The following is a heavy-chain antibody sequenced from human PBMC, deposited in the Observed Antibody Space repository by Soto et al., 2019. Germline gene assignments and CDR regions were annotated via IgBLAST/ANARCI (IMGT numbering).Heavy chain of an antibody. V-gene: IGHV3-30-3*01. Sequence: QVQLVESGGGVVQPGRSLRLSCAASGFTFSSYAMHWVRQAPGKGLEWVAVISYDGSNKYYADSVKGRFTISRDNSKNTLYLQMNSLRAEDTAVYYCARDGEDTGVYYGMDVWGQGTTVNVSS. J-gene: IGHJ6*02. D-gene: IGHD3-10*01. CDR2: ISYDGSNK. CDR1: GFTFSSYA. CDR3: ARDGEDTGVYYGMDV.